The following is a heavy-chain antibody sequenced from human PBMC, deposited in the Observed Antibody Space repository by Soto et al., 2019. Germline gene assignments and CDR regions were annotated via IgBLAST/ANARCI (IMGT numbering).Heavy chain of an antibody. Sequence: VGSLRPSCAAYGFTFSISGMHWVRQAPGKGLEWVAVIWYDGSNKYYADSVKGRFTISRDNSKNTLYLQMNSRRAEDTAVYYCGSGDDFDYRGQGTLATVSS. CDR3: GSGDDFDY. CDR2: IWYDGSNK. V-gene: IGHV3-33*01. D-gene: IGHD2-15*01. CDR1: GFTFSISG. J-gene: IGHJ4*02.